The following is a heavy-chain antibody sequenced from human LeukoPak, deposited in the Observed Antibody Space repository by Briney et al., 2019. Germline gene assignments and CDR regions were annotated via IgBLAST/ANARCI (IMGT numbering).Heavy chain of an antibody. V-gene: IGHV3-48*04. CDR3: AELGITMIGGV. CDR2: ISSSGSTI. J-gene: IGHJ6*04. CDR1: GFTFSTYS. Sequence: PGGSLRLSCVASGFTFSTYSMNWVRQAPGKELEWVSYISSSGSTIYYADSVKGRFTISRDNAKNSLYLQMNSLRAEDTAVYYCAELGITMIGGVWGKGTTVTISS. D-gene: IGHD3-10*02.